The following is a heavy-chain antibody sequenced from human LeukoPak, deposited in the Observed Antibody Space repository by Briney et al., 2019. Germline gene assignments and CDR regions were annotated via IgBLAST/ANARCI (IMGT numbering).Heavy chain of an antibody. V-gene: IGHV3-23*01. D-gene: IGHD3-22*01. Sequence: GGSLRLSCAASGFTFSSYAMSWVRQAPGKGLEWVSAISGSGGSTYYADSVKGRFTISRDNSKNTLYLQMNSLRAKDTAVYYCVKPPYDSSGYYYGPFDYWGQGTLVTVSS. J-gene: IGHJ4*02. CDR1: GFTFSSYA. CDR3: VKPPYDSSGYYYGPFDY. CDR2: ISGSGGST.